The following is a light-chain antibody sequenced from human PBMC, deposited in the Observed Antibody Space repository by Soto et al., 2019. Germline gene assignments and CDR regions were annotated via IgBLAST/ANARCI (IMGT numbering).Light chain of an antibody. CDR3: QQFSNKPPRYI. V-gene: IGKV3D-15*01. CDR2: GAS. Sequence: DIVMTQSPATLSVSPGERATLSCRASQSVSSNLAWYQQKPGQAPRLLIYGASSRATGIPDRFSGSGSGTEFTLTISSLQSEDFAVDYCQQFSNKPPRYIFGQGTKLEIK. J-gene: IGKJ2*01. CDR1: QSVSSN.